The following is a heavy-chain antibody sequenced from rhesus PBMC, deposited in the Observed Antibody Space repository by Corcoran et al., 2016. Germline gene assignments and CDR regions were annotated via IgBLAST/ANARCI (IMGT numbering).Heavy chain of an antibody. CDR3: AREGRTATVPDY. V-gene: IGHV3-178*01. CDR1: GFSFSDYY. CDR2: ISNGGGST. J-gene: IGHJ4*01. Sequence: EVQVVESGGGLAKPGGSLRLCCAASGFSFSDYYMDWGRQAPGKGLEWVSRISNGGGSTWYADSVKGRFTISSENAKNTLYFQMNSLRAEDTAVYYCAREGRTATVPDYWGQGVLVTVSS. D-gene: IGHD5-12*01.